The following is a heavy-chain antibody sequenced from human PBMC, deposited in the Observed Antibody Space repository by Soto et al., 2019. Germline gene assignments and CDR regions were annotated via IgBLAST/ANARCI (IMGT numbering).Heavy chain of an antibody. CDR2: MNPNSGNT. J-gene: IGHJ6*02. CDR1: GYTFTSYD. CDR3: ARGYANPLYYYYYVMDV. Sequence: GASVKVSCKASGYTFTSYDINWVRQATGQGLEWMGWMNPNSGNTGYAQKFQGRVTMTRNTSISTAYMELSSLRSEDTAVYYCARGYANPLYYYYYVMDVWGQGTTVTVSS. D-gene: IGHD4-17*01. V-gene: IGHV1-8*01.